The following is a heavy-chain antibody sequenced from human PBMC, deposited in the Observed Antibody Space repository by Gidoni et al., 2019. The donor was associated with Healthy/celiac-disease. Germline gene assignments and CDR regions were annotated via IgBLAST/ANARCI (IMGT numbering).Heavy chain of an antibody. Sequence: EVQLVESGGGLVQPGRSLRLSCAASGFTFDDYAMHWVRQAPGKGLEWVSGISWNSGSIGYADSVKGRFTISRDNAKNSLYLQMNSLRAEDTALYYCAKVLVRLRYFDWSPSGFDYWGQGTLVTVSS. CDR2: ISWNSGSI. CDR1: GFTFDDYA. J-gene: IGHJ4*02. V-gene: IGHV3-9*01. D-gene: IGHD3-9*01. CDR3: AKVLVRLRYFDWSPSGFDY.